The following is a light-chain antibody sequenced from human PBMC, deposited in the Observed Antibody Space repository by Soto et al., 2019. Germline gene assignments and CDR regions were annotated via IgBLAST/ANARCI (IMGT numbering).Light chain of an antibody. Sequence: IVLTQSPGTLSLSPGERATLSCRASQTFITNHLAWFQQKPGQAPRLLVYDISRRATGIQDRFSGSASGTDFALTVNRLEPEDFAGYFCQHYGGSPLYTFRQGTKIEIK. CDR1: QTFITNH. V-gene: IGKV3-20*01. CDR2: DIS. J-gene: IGKJ2*01. CDR3: QHYGGSPLYT.